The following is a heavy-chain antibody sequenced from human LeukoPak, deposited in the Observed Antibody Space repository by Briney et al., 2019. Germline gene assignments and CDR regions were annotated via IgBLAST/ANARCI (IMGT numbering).Heavy chain of an antibody. Sequence: GESLRLSCAASGFTFSSYWMHWVRQAPGKGLVWVSHINSSGSTTGYADSVKGRSTVSRDNAKNTLYLQMNSLRAEDTAVYNCARGYCSGGSCYSVGYYGMDVWGQGTTVTVSS. J-gene: IGHJ6*02. V-gene: IGHV3-74*01. CDR1: GFTFSSYW. CDR3: ARGYCSGGSCYSVGYYGMDV. CDR2: INSSGSTT. D-gene: IGHD2-15*01.